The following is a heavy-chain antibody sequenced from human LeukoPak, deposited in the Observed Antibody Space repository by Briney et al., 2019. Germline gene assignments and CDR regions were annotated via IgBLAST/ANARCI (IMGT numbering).Heavy chain of an antibody. CDR2: IWYDGTET. CDR3: ASGWGPYSSGWYFEH. D-gene: IGHD6-19*01. CDR1: GFTFSNHG. Sequence: PGRSLRLSCVASGFTFSNHGMHWVRQAPGKGLEWVALIWYDGTETYYAVSVKGRFTVSRDDSKNTVYLQMNSLGADDTAVYYCASGWGPYSSGWYFEHWGQGALVTVS. V-gene: IGHV3-33*01. J-gene: IGHJ4*02.